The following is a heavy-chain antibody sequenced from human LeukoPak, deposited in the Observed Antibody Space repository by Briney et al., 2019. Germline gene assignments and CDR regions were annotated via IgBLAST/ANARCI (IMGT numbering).Heavy chain of an antibody. D-gene: IGHD3-10*01. J-gene: IGHJ4*02. CDR3: ARGFRIRMVRGVDY. CDR2: MNPNSGNT. Sequence: EASVKVSCKASGYTFTSYDINWVRQATGQGLEWMGWMNPNSGNTGCAQKFQGRVTMTRNTSISTAYMEPSSLRSEDTAVYYCARGFRIRMVRGVDYWGQGTLVTVSS. CDR1: GYTFTSYD. V-gene: IGHV1-8*01.